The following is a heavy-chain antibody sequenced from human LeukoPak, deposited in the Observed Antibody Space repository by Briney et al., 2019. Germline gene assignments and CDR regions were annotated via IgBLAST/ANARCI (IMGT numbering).Heavy chain of an antibody. V-gene: IGHV1-8*01. CDR2: VSPKSGDT. D-gene: IGHD3-10*01. CDR3: ARGPPGGWFGESDQC. Sequence: ASVKVSCKASGYIFSNYDFNWVRQATGQGLEWMGWVSPKSGDTGYAQKFQGRVTMTRDTSISTVYMELTSLTSEDTAVYYCARGPPGGWFGESDQCWGQGTLVTVSS. CDR1: GYIFSNYD. J-gene: IGHJ4*02.